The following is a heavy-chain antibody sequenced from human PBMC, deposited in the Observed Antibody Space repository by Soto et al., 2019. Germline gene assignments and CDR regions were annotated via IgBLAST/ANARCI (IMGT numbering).Heavy chain of an antibody. V-gene: IGHV4-59*01. Sequence: QVQLQESGPGLVKPSETLSLTCTVSGGSISSYYWSWIRQPPGKGLEWIGYIYYSGSTNYNPSLKPRVTISVDTSKHPCSLKLSSVTAADTAVYYCARNGGYGYSIAAEPCDYWGQGSRVTVAS. CDR3: ARNGGYGYSIAAEPCDY. CDR1: GGSISSYY. CDR2: IYYSGST. D-gene: IGHD5-18*01. J-gene: IGHJ4*02.